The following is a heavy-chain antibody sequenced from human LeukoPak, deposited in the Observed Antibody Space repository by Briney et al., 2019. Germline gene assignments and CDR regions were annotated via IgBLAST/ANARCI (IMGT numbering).Heavy chain of an antibody. Sequence: SETLSLTCTVSGGSISSSSYYWGWIRQPPGKGLEWIGSIYYSGSTYCNPSLKSRVTISVDTSKNQFSLKLSSVTAADTAVYYCATYSSGWYPFDYWGQGTLVTVSS. D-gene: IGHD6-19*01. CDR3: ATYSSGWYPFDY. CDR1: GGSISSSSYY. CDR2: IYYSGST. V-gene: IGHV4-39*07. J-gene: IGHJ4*02.